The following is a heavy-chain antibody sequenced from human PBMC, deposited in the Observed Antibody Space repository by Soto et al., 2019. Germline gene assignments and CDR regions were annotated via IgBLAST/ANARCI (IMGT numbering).Heavy chain of an antibody. D-gene: IGHD4-17*01. CDR3: ARPPYTVTTLQPFDY. CDR2: IIPIFGTA. V-gene: IGHV1-69*13. J-gene: IGHJ4*02. CDR1: GGTFSSYA. Sequence: GASVKVSCKASGGTFSSYAISWVRQAPGQGLEWMGGIIPIFGTANYAQKFQGRVTITADESTSTAYMELSSLRSEDTAVYYCARPPYTVTTLQPFDYWGQGALVTVSS.